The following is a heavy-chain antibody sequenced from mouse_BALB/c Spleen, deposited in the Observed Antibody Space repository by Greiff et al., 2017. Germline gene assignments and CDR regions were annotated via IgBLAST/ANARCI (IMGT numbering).Heavy chain of an antibody. V-gene: IGHV3-2*02. CDR3: AVESLYGSRDYFDY. Sequence: VQLKESGPGLVKPSQSLSLTCTVTGYSITSDYAWNWIRQFPGNKLEWMGYISYSGSTSYNPSLKSRISITRDTSKNQFFLQLNSVTTEDTATYYCAVESLYGSRDYFDYWGQGTTLTVSS. J-gene: IGHJ2*01. CDR1: GYSITSDYA. CDR2: ISYSGST. D-gene: IGHD1-1*01.